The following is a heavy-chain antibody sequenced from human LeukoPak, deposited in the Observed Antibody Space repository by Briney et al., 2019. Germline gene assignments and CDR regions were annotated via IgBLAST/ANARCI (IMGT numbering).Heavy chain of an antibody. V-gene: IGHV4-59*12. CDR3: ARDCDYDSSGYYSPLFFDY. CDR2: IYYSGST. Sequence: PSETLSLTCTVSGGSISSYYWSWIRQPPGRGLEWIGYIYYSGSTNYNPSLKSRVTISVDTSKNQFSLKLSSVTAADTAVYYCARDCDYDSSGYYSPLFFDYWGQGTLVTVSS. J-gene: IGHJ4*02. CDR1: GGSISSYY. D-gene: IGHD3-22*01.